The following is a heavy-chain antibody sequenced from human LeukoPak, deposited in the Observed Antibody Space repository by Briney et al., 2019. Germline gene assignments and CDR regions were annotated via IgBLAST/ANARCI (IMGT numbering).Heavy chain of an antibody. Sequence: PGRSLRLSCAASGFTFDDYAMHWVRQAPGKGLEWVSGINWNSGNIGYADSVKGRFTISRDNAKNSLFLQMNSLTAEDTALYYCAKDGGRRNRWFDVFDMWGQGTMVTVSS. CDR3: AKDGGRRNRWFDVFDM. CDR1: GFTFDDYA. D-gene: IGHD4-23*01. CDR2: INWNSGNI. J-gene: IGHJ3*02. V-gene: IGHV3-9*01.